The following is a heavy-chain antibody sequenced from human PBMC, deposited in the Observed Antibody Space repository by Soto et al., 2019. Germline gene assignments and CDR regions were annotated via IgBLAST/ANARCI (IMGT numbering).Heavy chain of an antibody. D-gene: IGHD6-19*01. CDR3: ALSGYSSGWFDY. CDR2: ISGSGGST. V-gene: IGHV3-23*01. J-gene: IGHJ4*02. CDR1: GFTFSSYA. Sequence: GGSLRLSCAASGFTFSSYAMSWVRQAPGKGLEWVSAISGSGGSTYYADSVKGRFTISRDNSKNTLYLQMNSLRAEDTAVYYCALSGYSSGWFDYWGQGTLVTVSS.